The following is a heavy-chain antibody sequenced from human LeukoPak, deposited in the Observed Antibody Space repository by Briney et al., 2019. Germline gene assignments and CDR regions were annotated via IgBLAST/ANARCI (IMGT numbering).Heavy chain of an antibody. CDR3: TRPWGIGSGSYFRP. J-gene: IGHJ5*02. CDR2: IKSKTDGGTT. V-gene: IGHV3-15*01. CDR1: GFTFSNAW. Sequence: SGGSLRLSCAASGFTFSNAWMSWVRQAPGKGLEWVGRIKSKTDGGTTDYAAPVKGRFTISRDDSKNTLYLQMNSLKTEDTAVYYCTRPWGIGSGSYFRPWGRGTLVTVSS. D-gene: IGHD3-10*01.